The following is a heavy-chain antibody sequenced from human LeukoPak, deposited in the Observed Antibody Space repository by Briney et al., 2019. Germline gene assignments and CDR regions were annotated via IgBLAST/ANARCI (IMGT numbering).Heavy chain of an antibody. CDR2: ISAYNGNT. CDR3: AAGGGYCSGGSCYYPAY. CDR1: GGTFSSYA. J-gene: IGHJ4*02. Sequence: ASVKVSCKASGGTFSSYAISWVRQAPGQGLEWMGWISAYNGNTNYAQKFQERVTITRDMSTSTAYMELSSLRSEDTAVYYCAAGGGYCSGGSCYYPAYWGQGTLVTVSP. V-gene: IGHV1-18*01. D-gene: IGHD2-15*01.